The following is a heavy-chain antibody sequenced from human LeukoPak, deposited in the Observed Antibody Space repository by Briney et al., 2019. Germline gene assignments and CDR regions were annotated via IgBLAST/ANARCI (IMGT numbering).Heavy chain of an antibody. CDR1: GYSFTSYW. D-gene: IGHD3-3*01. CDR2: IYRGDSDT. Sequence: GESLKISCKGSGYSFTSYWIGWVRQMPGKGLEGMGIIYRGDSDTRYNPPFQDQVTISADKSISTAYLQWSSLEATDTALFYVPRQGFRFWSGYHDCWGQGTLVTGSS. V-gene: IGHV5-51*01. J-gene: IGHJ4*02. CDR3: PRQGFRFWSGYHDC.